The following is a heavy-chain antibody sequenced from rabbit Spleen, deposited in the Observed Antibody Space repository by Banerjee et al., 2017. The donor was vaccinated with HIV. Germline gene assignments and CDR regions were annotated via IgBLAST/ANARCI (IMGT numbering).Heavy chain of an antibody. Sequence: QSLEESGGGLVTTGASLTLTCTASGFDLSSYYYMCWVRQAPGKGLEWIACIDSGSSGFTYFASWAKGRFTISKTSSTTVTLQMTSLTAADTATYFCARDSGSSFSSYGMDLWGQGTLVTVS. V-gene: IGHV1S40*01. CDR2: IDSGSSGFT. CDR1: GFDLSSYYY. J-gene: IGHJ6*01. D-gene: IGHD8-1*01. CDR3: ARDSGSSFSSYGMDL.